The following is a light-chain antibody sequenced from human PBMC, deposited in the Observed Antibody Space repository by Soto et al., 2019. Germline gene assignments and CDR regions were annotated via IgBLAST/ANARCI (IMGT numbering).Light chain of an antibody. J-gene: IGKJ4*01. V-gene: IGKV3-15*01. Sequence: EIVMTQSPDILSVSPGERASLSCKASQTVGASLAWYQQKPGQAPRLLFYGASTRATGLPARFSGTGSGTEFTLTISSLQSEDSAVYFCQQYYSWPPLTFGGGTKVDIK. CDR1: QTVGAS. CDR2: GAS. CDR3: QQYYSWPPLT.